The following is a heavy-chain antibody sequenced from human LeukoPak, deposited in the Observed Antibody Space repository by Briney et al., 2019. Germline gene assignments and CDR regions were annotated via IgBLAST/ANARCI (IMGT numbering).Heavy chain of an antibody. J-gene: IGHJ4*02. CDR1: GFTFSSYA. V-gene: IGHV3-30-3*01. Sequence: GGSLRLSCAASGFTFSSYAMHWVRQAPGKGLEWVAVISYDGSNKYYADSVKGRFTISRDNSKSTLYLQMNSLRAEDTAVYYCATLYDSSAYYYHYWGQGTLVTVSS. CDR2: ISYDGSNK. CDR3: ATLYDSSAYYYHY. D-gene: IGHD3-22*01.